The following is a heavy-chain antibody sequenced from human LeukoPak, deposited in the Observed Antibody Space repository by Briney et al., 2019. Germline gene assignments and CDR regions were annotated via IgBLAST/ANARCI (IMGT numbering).Heavy chain of an antibody. CDR2: IYYSGST. V-gene: IGHV4-39*01. CDR3: ARHAQTARPLQRYCSSTSCYYLNWFDP. Sequence: PSETLSLTCTVSGGSISSSSYYWGWIRQPPGKGLEWIGSIYYSGSTYYNPSLKSRVTISVDTSKNRFSLKLSSVTAADTAVYYCARHAQTARPLQRYCSSTSCYYLNWFDPWGQGTLVTVSS. J-gene: IGHJ5*02. CDR1: GGSISSSSYY. D-gene: IGHD2-2*01.